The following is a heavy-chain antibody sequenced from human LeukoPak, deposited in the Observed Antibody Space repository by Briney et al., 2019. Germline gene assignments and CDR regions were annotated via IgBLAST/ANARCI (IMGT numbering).Heavy chain of an antibody. CDR3: AKGARGDTVTSIVGLNWFDP. Sequence: GGSLRLSCAASGFTFSSYGMHWVRQAPGKGLEWVAAIWYDGSIQYYADSVKGRFTISRDNSKNTLYLQMDSLRAEDTAVYYCAKGARGDTVTSIVGLNWFDPWGQGTLVTVSS. V-gene: IGHV3-33*06. J-gene: IGHJ5*02. CDR2: IWYDGSIQ. CDR1: GFTFSSYG. D-gene: IGHD4-17*01.